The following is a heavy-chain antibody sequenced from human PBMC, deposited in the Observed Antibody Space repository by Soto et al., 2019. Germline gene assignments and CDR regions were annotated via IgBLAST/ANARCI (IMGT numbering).Heavy chain of an antibody. J-gene: IGHJ4*02. CDR1: GGSISSGGYY. D-gene: IGHD3-10*01. CDR2: IYYSGST. V-gene: IGHV4-31*03. CDR3: ARVGRVYYYGSGSYPYFDY. Sequence: SETLSLTCTVSGGSISSGGYYWSWIRQHPGKGLEWIGYIYYSGSTYYNPSLKSRVTISVDTSKNQFSLKLSSVTAADTAVYYCARVGRVYYYGSGSYPYFDYWGQGTLVTVSS.